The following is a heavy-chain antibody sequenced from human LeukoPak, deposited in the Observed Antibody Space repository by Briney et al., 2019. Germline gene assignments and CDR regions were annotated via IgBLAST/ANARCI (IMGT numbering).Heavy chain of an antibody. V-gene: IGHV4-38-2*01. D-gene: IGHD2-15*01. Sequence: SETLSLTCAVSGYSISSGYYWGWIRQPPGKGLEWIGSIYYSGSTYYNPSLKSRVTISVDTSKNQFSLKLSSVTAADTAVYYCARPGYCSGGSCYYPLVYWGQGTLVTVSS. CDR2: IYYSGST. J-gene: IGHJ4*02. CDR3: ARPGYCSGGSCYYPLVY. CDR1: GYSISSGYY.